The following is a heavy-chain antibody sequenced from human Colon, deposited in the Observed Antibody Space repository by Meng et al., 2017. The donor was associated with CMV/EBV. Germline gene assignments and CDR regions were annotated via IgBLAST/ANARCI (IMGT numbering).Heavy chain of an antibody. CDR3: VRDGRRYSFDY. V-gene: IGHV3-72*01. D-gene: IGHD1-14*01. CDR1: GFIFTDYY. Sequence: GESLKISCVTSGFIFTDYYMDWFRQSPGKGLEWVALAKNRANGYGKEYAASVKGRFAISRDDSNGSLYLQMNSLKNEDTAVYYCVRDGRRYSFDYWGQGTLVTVSS. CDR2: AKNRANGYGK. J-gene: IGHJ4*02.